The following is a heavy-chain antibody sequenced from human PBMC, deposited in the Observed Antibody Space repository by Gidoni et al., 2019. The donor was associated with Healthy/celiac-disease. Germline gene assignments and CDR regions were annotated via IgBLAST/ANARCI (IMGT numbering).Heavy chain of an antibody. CDR2: ISDDGSNK. Sequence: QVQLVESGGGVVQPGRSLRLPCAVSGFTFSSYAMHWVRQAPGKGLEWVAVISDDGSNKYYADSVKGRFTIARDNSKNTLYLQMNSLRAEDTAVYYCARVSPYYYGSGSSVEDYWGQGTLVTVSS. V-gene: IGHV3-30*03. CDR1: GFTFSSYA. CDR3: ARVSPYYYGSGSSVEDY. J-gene: IGHJ4*02. D-gene: IGHD3-10*01.